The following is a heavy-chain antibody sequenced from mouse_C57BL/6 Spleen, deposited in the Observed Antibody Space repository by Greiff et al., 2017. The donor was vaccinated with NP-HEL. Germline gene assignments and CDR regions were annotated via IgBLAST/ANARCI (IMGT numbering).Heavy chain of an antibody. J-gene: IGHJ3*01. CDR2: IDPETGGT. Sequence: VQLQQSGAELVRPGASVTLSCKASGYTFTDYEMHWVKQTPVHGLEWIGAIDPETGGTAYNQKFKGKAILTADTSSSTAYMVLRSLTSEDSAVYYCTRSPFAYWGQGTLVTVSA. CDR3: TRSPFAY. CDR1: GYTFTDYE. D-gene: IGHD6-1*01. V-gene: IGHV1-15*01.